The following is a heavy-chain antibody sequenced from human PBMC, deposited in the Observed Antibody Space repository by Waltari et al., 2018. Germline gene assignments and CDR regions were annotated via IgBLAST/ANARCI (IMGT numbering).Heavy chain of an antibody. CDR3: ARDQKARQELLPDY. CDR2: LNPNSRGT. D-gene: IGHD1-26*01. V-gene: IGHV1-2*06. Sequence: QVQLVQSGAEVKKPGASVKVSCKASGYTFTGYYMHWVRQAPGQGLEWSGRLNPNSRGTNYLQKFQARATLHSDTSISTAYMELRRFRSDDTAVYHCARDQKARQELLPDYWGQGTLVTVSS. J-gene: IGHJ4*02. CDR1: GYTFTGYY.